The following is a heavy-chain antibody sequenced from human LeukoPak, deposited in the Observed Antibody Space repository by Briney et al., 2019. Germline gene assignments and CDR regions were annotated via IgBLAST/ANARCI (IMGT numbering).Heavy chain of an antibody. CDR1: GFTFSSYS. J-gene: IGHJ4*02. CDR3: ARGPRRGDPGETLLRRGDCFDY. V-gene: IGHV3-21*01. CDR2: ISSSSSYI. D-gene: IGHD3-22*01. Sequence: PGGSLRLSCGASGFTFSSYSMNWVLQAPGKGLEWLSSISSSSSYIYYADSVKGRFTISRDNAKNSLYLQMNSLRAEDTAVYYCARGPRRGDPGETLLRRGDCFDYWGQGTLVTVSS.